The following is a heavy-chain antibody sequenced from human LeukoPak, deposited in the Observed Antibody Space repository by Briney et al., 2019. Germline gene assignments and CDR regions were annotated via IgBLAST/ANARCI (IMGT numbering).Heavy chain of an antibody. CDR3: AREARGYSSYYYMDV. V-gene: IGHV3-21*01. CDR1: GFAFSSYW. Sequence: SGGSLRLSCAASGFAFSSYWMHWVRQAPGKGLEWVSSISSSSSYIYYADSVKGRFTISRDNAKNSLYLQMNSLRAEDTAVYYCAREARGYSSYYYMDVWGKGTTVTVSS. CDR2: ISSSSSYI. D-gene: IGHD5-12*01. J-gene: IGHJ6*03.